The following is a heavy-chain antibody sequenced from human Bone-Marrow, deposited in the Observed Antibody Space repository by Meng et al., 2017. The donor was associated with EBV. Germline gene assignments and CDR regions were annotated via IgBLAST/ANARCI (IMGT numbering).Heavy chain of an antibody. CDR3: AKSRSSTPGIVDD. V-gene: IGHV4-61*01. Sequence: ERGPGLVRPSEPLSLTCVGSGVPGNSGTYHWSWFRQSPGKGLEWIGYIYDTGTTIYNPSLNSRVTILLETSKNQFSLRLHSVTTADTAVYYCAKSRSSTPGIVDDWGQGTLVTVSS. CDR2: IYDTGTT. J-gene: IGHJ4*02. CDR1: GVPGNSGTYH. D-gene: IGHD2/OR15-2a*01.